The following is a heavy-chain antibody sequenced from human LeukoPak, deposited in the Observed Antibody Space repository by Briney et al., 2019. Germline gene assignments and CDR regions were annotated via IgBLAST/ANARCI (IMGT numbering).Heavy chain of an antibody. CDR2: ISWNSGSI. CDR3: AKGDSSGYYIDY. V-gene: IGHV3-9*03. D-gene: IGHD3-22*01. J-gene: IGHJ4*02. Sequence: PGGSLRLSCAASGFTFDDYAMHWVRQAPGKGLEWVSGISWNSGSIGYADSVKGRFTISRNNAKNSLYLQMNSLRAEDMALYYCAKGDSSGYYIDYWGQGTLVTVSS. CDR1: GFTFDDYA.